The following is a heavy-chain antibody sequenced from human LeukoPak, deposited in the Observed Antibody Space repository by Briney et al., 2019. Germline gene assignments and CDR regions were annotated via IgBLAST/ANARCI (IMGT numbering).Heavy chain of an antibody. J-gene: IGHJ4*02. CDR2: IYYSGST. V-gene: IGHV4-59*08. CDR1: DGSISSYY. D-gene: IGHD3-22*01. Sequence: SETLSLTCVVSDGSISSYYWSWIRQPPGKGLEWIGYIYYSGSTNYNPSVKSRVTISVDTSKNQFSLKLSSVTAADTAVYYCARRLGVMNPFDYWGQGTLVTVSS. CDR3: ARRLGVMNPFDY.